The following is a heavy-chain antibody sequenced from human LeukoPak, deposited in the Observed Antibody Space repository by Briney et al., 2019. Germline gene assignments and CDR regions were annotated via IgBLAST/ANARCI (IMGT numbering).Heavy chain of an antibody. CDR3: ATTKGIQLYRSPWYFDL. V-gene: IGHV1-24*01. D-gene: IGHD5-18*01. CDR2: FDPEDGET. Sequence: GASVKVSCKVSGYTLTELSMHWVRQAPGKGLEWMGGFDPEDGETIYAQKFQGRVTMTEDTSTDTAYMELSSLRSEDTAVYYCATTKGIQLYRSPWYFDLWGRGTLVTVSS. J-gene: IGHJ2*01. CDR1: GYTLTELS.